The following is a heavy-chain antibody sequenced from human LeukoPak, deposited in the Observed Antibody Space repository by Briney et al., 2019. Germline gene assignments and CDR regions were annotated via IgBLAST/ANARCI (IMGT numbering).Heavy chain of an antibody. Sequence: GGSLRLSCAASGFTFSSYAMSWVRQAPGKGLEWVSAISGSGVSTYYADSVKGRFTISRDNCKNTLYLQMNSLRAEDTAVYYCAKDNSPSYYYDSSGYYPDYWGQGTLVTVSS. CDR3: AKDNSPSYYYDSSGYYPDY. V-gene: IGHV3-23*01. CDR1: GFTFSSYA. CDR2: ISGSGVST. J-gene: IGHJ4*02. D-gene: IGHD3-22*01.